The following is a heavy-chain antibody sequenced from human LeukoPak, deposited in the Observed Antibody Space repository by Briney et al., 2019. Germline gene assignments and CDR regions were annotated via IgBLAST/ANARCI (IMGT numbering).Heavy chain of an antibody. CDR1: GGSFSGYY. Sequence: SETLSLTCAVYGGSFSGYYWSWIRQPPGKGLEWIGEINHSGSTNYNPSLKSRVTISVDTSKNQFSLKLSSVTAADTAVYYCARYYYDNSGPKVIPFDYWGQGTLVTVSS. CDR3: ARYYYDNSGPKVIPFDY. CDR2: INHSGST. J-gene: IGHJ4*02. V-gene: IGHV4-34*01. D-gene: IGHD3-22*01.